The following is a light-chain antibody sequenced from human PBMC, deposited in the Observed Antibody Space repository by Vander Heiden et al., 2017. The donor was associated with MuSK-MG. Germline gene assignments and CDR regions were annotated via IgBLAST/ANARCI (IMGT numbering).Light chain of an antibody. CDR3: QQDNSYSPYT. Sequence: DIQMTQSPSTLSASVGDRVTITCRASQSISSWLAWYQQKPGKAPKLLIYDASSLESGVPSRFSGSGYGTEFTLTISSRHPDDFATYYCQQDNSYSPYTFGQGTKLXIK. CDR2: DAS. CDR1: QSISSW. V-gene: IGKV1-5*01. J-gene: IGKJ2*01.